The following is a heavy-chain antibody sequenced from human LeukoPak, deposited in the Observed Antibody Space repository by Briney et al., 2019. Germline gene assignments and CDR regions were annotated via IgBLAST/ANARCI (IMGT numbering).Heavy chain of an antibody. D-gene: IGHD6-13*01. Sequence: ESLKISCKGSGYSFIRYWIGWVRQMPGKGLEWMGIIYPGDSDTRYSPSFQGQVTISADKSISTAYLQWSSLKASDTAMYYCARKGVSSSSHFDYWGQGTLVTVSS. V-gene: IGHV5-51*01. CDR2: IYPGDSDT. CDR3: ARKGVSSSSHFDY. CDR1: GYSFIRYW. J-gene: IGHJ4*02.